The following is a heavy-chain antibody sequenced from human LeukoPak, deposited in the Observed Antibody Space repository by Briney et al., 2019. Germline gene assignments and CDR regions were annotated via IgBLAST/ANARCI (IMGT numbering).Heavy chain of an antibody. V-gene: IGHV1-18*04. Sequence: ASVKVSCKASGYTFTGSFMHWVRQAPGQGLEWMGWISAYNGNTNYAQKLQGRVTMTTDTSTSTAYMELRSLRSDDTAVYYCARSRGIYCSGGSCYVDWFDPWGQGTLVTVSS. CDR3: ARSRGIYCSGGSCYVDWFDP. CDR1: GYTFTGSF. J-gene: IGHJ5*02. CDR2: ISAYNGNT. D-gene: IGHD2-15*01.